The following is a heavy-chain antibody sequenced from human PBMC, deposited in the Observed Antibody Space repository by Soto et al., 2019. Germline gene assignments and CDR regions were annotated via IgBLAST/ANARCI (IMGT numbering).Heavy chain of an antibody. J-gene: IGHJ5*02. CDR1: GGSISSSSYY. CDR2: IYYSGST. Sequence: SETLSLTCTVSGGSISSSSYYWGWIRQPPGKGLEWIGSIYYSGSTYYNPSLKSRVTISVDTSKNQFSLKLSSVTAADTAVYYCAGTEGGITIFGVVISNFDPWGQGTLVTVSS. V-gene: IGHV4-39*01. D-gene: IGHD3-3*01. CDR3: AGTEGGITIFGVVISNFDP.